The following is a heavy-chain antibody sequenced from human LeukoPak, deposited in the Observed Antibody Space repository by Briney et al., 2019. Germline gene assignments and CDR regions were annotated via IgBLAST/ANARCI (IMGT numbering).Heavy chain of an antibody. CDR2: IDYSGST. CDR1: GDSISNNF. V-gene: IGHV4-59*08. J-gene: IGHJ4*02. Sequence: RASETLSLTCTVSGDSISNNFWSWIRQPPGKGLEWIGYIDYSGSTNYNPSLKSRVTISVDTSKNQFSLKLSSVTAADTAVYYCARHEGYDILTGYSYYFDHWGQGTLVTVPS. CDR3: ARHEGYDILTGYSYYFDH. D-gene: IGHD3-9*01.